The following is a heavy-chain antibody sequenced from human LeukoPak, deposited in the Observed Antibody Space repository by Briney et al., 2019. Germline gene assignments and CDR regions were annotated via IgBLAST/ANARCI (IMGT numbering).Heavy chain of an antibody. CDR1: GGTFSSSA. CDR2: ISAYNGNT. Sequence: ASVKVSCKASGGTFSSSAISWVRQAPGQGLEWMGWISAYNGNTNYAQKLQGRVTMTTDTSTSAAYMELRSLRSDDTAVYYYARDFSLHATRVAAAGDWGQGTLVTVSS. V-gene: IGHV1-18*01. CDR3: ARDFSLHATRVAAAGD. D-gene: IGHD6-13*01. J-gene: IGHJ4*02.